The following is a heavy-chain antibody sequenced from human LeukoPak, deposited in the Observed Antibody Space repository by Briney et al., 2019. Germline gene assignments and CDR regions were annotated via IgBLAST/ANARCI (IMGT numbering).Heavy chain of an antibody. CDR1: GFTFISYS. V-gene: IGHV3-23*01. D-gene: IGHD3-16*01. CDR2: ISGSGGST. J-gene: IGHJ4*02. CDR3: ARRAGAYTHPYDY. Sequence: GGALRLSCAASGFTFISYSMNWVRQAPGKGLEWVSAISGSGGSTYYADSVKGRFTISRDNSKNTLYLQMNSLRAEDTAVYYCARRAGAYTHPYDYWGQGTLVTVS.